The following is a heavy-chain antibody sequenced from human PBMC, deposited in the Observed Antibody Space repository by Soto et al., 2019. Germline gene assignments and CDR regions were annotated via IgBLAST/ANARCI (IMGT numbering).Heavy chain of an antibody. CDR3: ARGDITGTEFDP. J-gene: IGHJ5*02. CDR2: INPNSGGT. D-gene: IGHD1-20*01. Sequence: ASVKVSCEASGYTFTGYYMHWVRQAPGQGLEWMGWINPNSGGTNYAQKFQGRVTMTRDTSISTAYMELSRLRSDDTAVYYCARGDITGTEFDPWGQGTLVTVSS. V-gene: IGHV1-2*02. CDR1: GYTFTGYY.